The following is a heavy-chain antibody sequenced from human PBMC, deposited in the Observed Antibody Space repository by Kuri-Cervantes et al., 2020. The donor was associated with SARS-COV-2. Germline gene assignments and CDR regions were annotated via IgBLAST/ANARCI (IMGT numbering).Heavy chain of an antibody. CDR2: ISSSSSTI. V-gene: IGHV3-48*02. J-gene: IGHJ6*02. CDR1: GFTFSSYS. D-gene: IGHD2-2*01. CDR3: ARGYCSSTSCPPYYYYGMDV. Sequence: LSLTCAASGFTFSSYSMNWVRQAPGKGLEWVSYISSSSSTIYYADSVKGRFTISRDNAKNSLYLQMNSLRDEDTAVCYCARGYCSSTSCPPYYYYGMDVWGQGTTVTVSS.